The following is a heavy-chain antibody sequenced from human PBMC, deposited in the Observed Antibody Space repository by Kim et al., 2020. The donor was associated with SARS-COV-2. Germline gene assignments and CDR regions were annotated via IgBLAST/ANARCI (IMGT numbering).Heavy chain of an antibody. Sequence: GGSLRLSCAASGFTFSSYAMHWVRQAPGKGLEWVAVISYDGSNKYYADSVKGRFTISRDNSKNTLYLQMNSLRAEDTAVYYCARDDLPPNYDILTGYFYYYYYGMDVWGQGTTVTVSS. V-gene: IGHV3-30*04. J-gene: IGHJ6*02. CDR3: ARDDLPPNYDILTGYFYYYYYGMDV. CDR1: GFTFSSYA. CDR2: ISYDGSNK. D-gene: IGHD3-9*01.